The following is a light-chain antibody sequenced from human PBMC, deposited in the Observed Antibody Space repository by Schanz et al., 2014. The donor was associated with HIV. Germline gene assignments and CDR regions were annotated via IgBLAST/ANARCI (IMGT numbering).Light chain of an antibody. J-gene: IGKJ5*01. CDR3: QQYNDWPPIT. V-gene: IGKV3-15*01. CDR1: QTINSN. Sequence: EIVLAQSPGTLSLSPGERATLSCRASQTINSNYLAWYQQKPGQAPRLLIYRASTGATGVPARFSGSGSGTEFTLTISSLQSEDFAVYYCQQYNDWPPITFGQGTRLEIK. CDR2: RAS.